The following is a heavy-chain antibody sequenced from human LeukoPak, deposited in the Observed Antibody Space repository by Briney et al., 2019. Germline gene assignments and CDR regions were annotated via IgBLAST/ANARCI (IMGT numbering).Heavy chain of an antibody. CDR1: GGSISSSSYY. V-gene: IGHV4-39*01. J-gene: IGHJ4*02. D-gene: IGHD2/OR15-2a*01. CDR2: IYYSGST. Sequence: KTSETLSLTCTVSGGSISSSSYYWGWIRQPPGKGLEWIGSIYYSGSTYYNPSLKSRVTISVDTSKNQFSLKLSSVTAADTAVYYCARHVIYYFDYWGQGTLVTVSS. CDR3: ARHVIYYFDY.